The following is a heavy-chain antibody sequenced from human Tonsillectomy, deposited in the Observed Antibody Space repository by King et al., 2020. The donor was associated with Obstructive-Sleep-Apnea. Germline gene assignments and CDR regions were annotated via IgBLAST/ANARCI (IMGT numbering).Heavy chain of an antibody. CDR2: ISHSGST. D-gene: IGHD1-14*01. CDR3: ARTPDGYFDY. CDR1: GGSISSNNW. V-gene: IGHV4-4*02. Sequence: QLQESGPGLVKPSGTLSLTCVVSGGSISSNNWWGCVGQPPGKGLEWMGEISHSGSTTYNPSLKSRVTISVDKSKNQFSLKRSSVTAADTAVYYCARTPDGYFDYWGQGTLVTVSS. J-gene: IGHJ4*02.